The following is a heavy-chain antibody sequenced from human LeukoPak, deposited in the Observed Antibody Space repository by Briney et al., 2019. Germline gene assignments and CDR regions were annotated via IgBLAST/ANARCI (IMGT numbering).Heavy chain of an antibody. CDR2: IHYRGST. CDR3: ARPIEGNGYDYPVFDH. J-gene: IGHJ4*02. V-gene: IGHV4-39*01. D-gene: IGHD5-12*01. CDR1: GDSIRNYNHY. Sequence: PSETLSLTCTVSGDSIRNYNHYWGWIPQPPGKGPEWIVGIHYRGSTFFNPSPESRVTISVDTSKNQFSLKLRSVTATDTAMYYCARPIEGNGYDYPVFDHWGQGTLVTVSS.